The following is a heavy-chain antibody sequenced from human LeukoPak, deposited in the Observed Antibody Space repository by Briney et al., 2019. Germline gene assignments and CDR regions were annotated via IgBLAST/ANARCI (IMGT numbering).Heavy chain of an antibody. V-gene: IGHV4-39*01. Sequence: SQTLSLTCTVSGGSISSGGYYWSWIRQPPGKGLEWIGSIYYSGSTYYNPSLKSRVTISVDTSKNQFSLKLSSVTAADTAVYYCARRVGPNWGFFDYWGQGTLVTVSS. CDR1: GGSISSGGYY. D-gene: IGHD7-27*01. CDR2: IYYSGST. J-gene: IGHJ4*02. CDR3: ARRVGPNWGFFDY.